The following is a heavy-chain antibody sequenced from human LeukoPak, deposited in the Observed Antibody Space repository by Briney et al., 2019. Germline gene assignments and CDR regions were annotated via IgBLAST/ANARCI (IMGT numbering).Heavy chain of an antibody. V-gene: IGHV3-15*01. J-gene: IGHJ4*02. Sequence: GGTLRLTCTASGFTLSNAWMSWVGEAPGHRLEWVGRIKSKTDGGTTDYAAPVTGRFTISRDDSKNTLYLQMNSLKTEDTAVYSCTTDRENYYDSSGYLDYWGQGTLVTVSS. CDR2: IKSKTDGGTT. D-gene: IGHD3-22*01. CDR1: GFTLSNAW. CDR3: TTDRENYYDSSGYLDY.